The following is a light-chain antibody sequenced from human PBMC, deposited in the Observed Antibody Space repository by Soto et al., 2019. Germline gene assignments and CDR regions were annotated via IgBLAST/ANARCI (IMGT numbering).Light chain of an antibody. CDR2: DVS. CDR1: SSGVGGYNY. Sequence: QSALTQPASVSGSPGQSITISCTGTSSGVGGYNYVSWYQQHPGKAPKLMIYDVSNRPSGVSNRFSGSKSGNTASLTISGLQAEDEADYYCSSYTSSSTLEVVFGGGTKVTVL. CDR3: SSYTSSSTLEVV. V-gene: IGLV2-14*01. J-gene: IGLJ2*01.